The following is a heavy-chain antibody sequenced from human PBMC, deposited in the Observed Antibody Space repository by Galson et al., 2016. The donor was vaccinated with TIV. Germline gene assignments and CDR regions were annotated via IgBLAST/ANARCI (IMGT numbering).Heavy chain of an antibody. CDR1: GGSISTNSYY. CDR2: IYHGGSA. J-gene: IGHJ4*02. Sequence: ETLSLTCTVSGGSISTNSYYWGWIRQSPGKGLEWIGSIYHGGSAYYNPSLKSRVTISVATSKNQFSLKLSSVTAADTAVYYCARYISGWYHYFDFWGQGTLVTVSS. CDR3: ARYISGWYHYFDF. D-gene: IGHD6-19*01. V-gene: IGHV4-39*01.